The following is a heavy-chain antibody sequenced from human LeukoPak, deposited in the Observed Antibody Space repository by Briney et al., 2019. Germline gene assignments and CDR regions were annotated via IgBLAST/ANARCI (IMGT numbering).Heavy chain of an antibody. J-gene: IGHJ4*02. D-gene: IGHD6-6*01. CDR2: VNTNSGGT. CDR3: TRRLRRAARPLYYFDY. Sequence: GASVKVSCKAFGYTFTGYYMHWVRQAPGHGLEWMGWVNTNSGGTHSVQKSQGRVTMPRDTSISTAYMELSRLSSDDTAGYYCTRRLRRAARPLYYFDYWGQGTLVTVSS. CDR1: GYTFTGYY. V-gene: IGHV1-2*02.